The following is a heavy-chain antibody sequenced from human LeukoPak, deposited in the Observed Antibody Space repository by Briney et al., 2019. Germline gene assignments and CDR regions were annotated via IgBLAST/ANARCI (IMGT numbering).Heavy chain of an antibody. CDR3: ARGGGYDYYYYYMDV. D-gene: IGHD5-12*01. V-gene: IGHV1-69*01. CDR1: GGTFSSYA. CDR2: IIPILGTA. Sequence: SVKVSCKASGGTFSSYAISWVRQAPGQGLEWMGGIIPILGTANYAQKFQGRVTITAGESTSTAYMELSSLRSEDTAVYYCARGGGYDYYYYYMDVWGKGTTVTVSS. J-gene: IGHJ6*03.